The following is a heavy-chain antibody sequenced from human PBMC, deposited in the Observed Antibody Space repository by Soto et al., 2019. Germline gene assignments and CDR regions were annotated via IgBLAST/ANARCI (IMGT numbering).Heavy chain of an antibody. CDR3: ATAESVGHAVVPDS. J-gene: IGHJ4*02. V-gene: IGHV4-31*03. Sequence: QVQLQESGPGLVKPSQTLSLTCTVSGGSISSGDYYWNWIRQHPGKGLEWIGYIYHRGSTKYNPPRKSRVSISVDTSKQQISRKLSSLSAADTAVYYCATAESVGHAVVPDSWGQGSTVTVSS. CDR1: GGSISSGDYY. CDR2: IYHRGST. D-gene: IGHD2-21*01.